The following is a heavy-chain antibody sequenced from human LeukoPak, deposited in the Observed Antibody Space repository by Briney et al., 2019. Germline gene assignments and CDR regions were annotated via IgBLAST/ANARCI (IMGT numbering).Heavy chain of an antibody. V-gene: IGHV3-48*04. Sequence: GGSLRLSCAASGFTFSSYSMNWVRQAPGKGLEWVSYISSSSSTIYYADSVKGRFTISGDNAKNSLYLQMNSLRAEDTAVYYCSSGWYYFDYWGQGTLVTVSS. CDR3: SSGWYYFDY. CDR2: ISSSSSTI. D-gene: IGHD6-19*01. J-gene: IGHJ4*02. CDR1: GFTFSSYS.